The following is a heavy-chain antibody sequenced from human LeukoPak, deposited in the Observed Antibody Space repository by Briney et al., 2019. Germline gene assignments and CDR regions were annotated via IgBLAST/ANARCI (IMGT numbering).Heavy chain of an antibody. CDR1: GGSFSGYY. CDR2: IYYSGST. Sequence: SETLSLTCAVYGGSFSGYYWSWIRQPPGKGLEWIWSIYYSGSTYYNPSLKSRFTISVDTSKNQFSLKLSSVTAADTAVYYCARQRGGYRRDAFDIWGQGTMVTVSS. D-gene: IGHD6-25*01. CDR3: ARQRGGYRRDAFDI. J-gene: IGHJ3*02. V-gene: IGHV4-34*01.